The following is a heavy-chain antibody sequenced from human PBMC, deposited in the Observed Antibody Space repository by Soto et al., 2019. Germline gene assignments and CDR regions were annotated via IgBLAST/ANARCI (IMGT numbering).Heavy chain of an antibody. CDR1: EFTFSSYA. CDR3: AKGSGGSRYLSLYCYYGMDV. J-gene: IGHJ6*02. Sequence: EVQLLESGGGLVQPGGSLRLSCAASEFTFSSYAMSWVRQAPGKGLEWVSAISGSGGSTYYADSVKGRFTISRDNSKNTLYMQMNRLRAEDTAVYYCAKGSGGSRYLSLYCYYGMDVWGQGTTVTVSS. D-gene: IGHD2-15*01. V-gene: IGHV3-23*01. CDR2: ISGSGGST.